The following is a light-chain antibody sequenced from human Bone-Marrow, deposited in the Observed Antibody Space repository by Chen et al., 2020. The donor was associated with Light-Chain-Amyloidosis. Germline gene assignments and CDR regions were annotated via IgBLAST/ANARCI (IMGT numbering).Light chain of an antibody. Sequence: QLLVTQPPSASASLGASVKLTCTLSSGHDTYAIAWHQQQPDKGPRFVMKINHDGSHKKGTGIPDRFSGSSSGSERYLIISSLQSEDEADYFWQTWDTGIHGFGRGTKVTVL. J-gene: IGLJ1*01. V-gene: IGLV4-69*01. CDR2: INHDGSH. CDR3: QTWDTGIHG. CDR1: SGHDTYA.